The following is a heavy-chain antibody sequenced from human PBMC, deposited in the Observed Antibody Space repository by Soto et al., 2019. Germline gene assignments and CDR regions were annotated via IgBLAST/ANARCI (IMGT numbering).Heavy chain of an antibody. Sequence: SETLSLTCTVSGGSISSYYWSWIRQPPGKGLEWIGYIYYSGSTNYNPSLKSRVTISVDTSKNQFSLKLSSVTAADTAVYYCASFPDYYDSSGYYWFDPWGQGTLVTVSS. V-gene: IGHV4-59*01. CDR3: ASFPDYYDSSGYYWFDP. CDR1: GGSISSYY. D-gene: IGHD3-22*01. CDR2: IYYSGST. J-gene: IGHJ5*02.